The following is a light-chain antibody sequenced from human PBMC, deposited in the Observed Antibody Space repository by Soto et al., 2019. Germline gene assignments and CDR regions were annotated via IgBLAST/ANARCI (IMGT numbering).Light chain of an antibody. V-gene: IGLV2-14*01. J-gene: IGLJ3*02. CDR1: SSDVGGYNY. CDR2: DVS. Sequence: QSALTQSASVSGSPGQSITISCTGTSSDVGGYNYVSWYQQHPGKAPKLIIYDVSNRSSGVSTRFSGSKSGNTASLTISGLQAEDEADYSCSSYTSTNSGVFGGGTKLTVL. CDR3: SSYTSTNSGV.